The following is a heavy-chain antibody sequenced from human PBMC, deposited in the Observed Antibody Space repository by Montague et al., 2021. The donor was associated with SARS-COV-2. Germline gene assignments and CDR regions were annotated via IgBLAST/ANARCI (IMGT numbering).Heavy chain of an antibody. CDR2: ISYSGRT. CDR1: GGSVSSSPYY. V-gene: IGHV4-39*01. J-gene: IGHJ6*03. Sequence: SETLSLTCTVSGGSVSSSPYYWGWIRQPPGRGLEWAGSISYSGRTYFSPSLKSRLTISVDSSENQFSLRLSSVTAADTAVYYCASPYYYGSGTYVYNYYMDVWGKGTTGTVSS. CDR3: ASPYYYGSGTYVYNYYMDV. D-gene: IGHD3-10*01.